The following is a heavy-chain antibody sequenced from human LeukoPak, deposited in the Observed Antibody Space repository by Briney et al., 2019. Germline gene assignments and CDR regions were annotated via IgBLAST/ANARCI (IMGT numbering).Heavy chain of an antibody. D-gene: IGHD4-11*01. Sequence: PGGSLRLSCAASGFTVSSNYMSWVRQAPGKGLEWVSVIYSGGSTYYADSVKGRFTISRDNSKSTLYLQMNSLRAEDTAVYYCARVKYSSGGHYFDYWGQGTLVTVSS. CDR2: IYSGGST. V-gene: IGHV3-66*01. CDR1: GFTVSSNY. J-gene: IGHJ4*02. CDR3: ARVKYSSGGHYFDY.